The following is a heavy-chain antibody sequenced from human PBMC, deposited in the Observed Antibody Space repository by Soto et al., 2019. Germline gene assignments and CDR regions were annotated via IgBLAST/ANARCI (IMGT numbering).Heavy chain of an antibody. CDR3: VRDGTKTLRDWFDP. V-gene: IGHV4-4*07. CDR2: IYATGTT. Sequence: SETLSLTCTVSGASISGVYWSWIRKSAGKGLEWIGRIYATGTTDYDPSLKSRVMMSVDTSKKQFSLKLRSVTAADTAVYYCVRDGTKTLRDWFDPWGQGISVTVSS. D-gene: IGHD1-1*01. J-gene: IGHJ5*02. CDR1: GASISGVY.